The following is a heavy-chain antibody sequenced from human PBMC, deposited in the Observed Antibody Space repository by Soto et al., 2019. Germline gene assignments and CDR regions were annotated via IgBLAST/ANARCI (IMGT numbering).Heavy chain of an antibody. J-gene: IGHJ4*02. D-gene: IGHD6-19*01. CDR2: ISPKSGGE. CDR3: ATSRASIAVAGETEYYFDY. V-gene: IGHV1-2*02. CDR1: GYTFTDYY. Sequence: ASVKVSCKASGYTFTDYYIQWVRQAPGQGLEYMGWISPKSGGEAHAQKFRGRVTMTRDTSFSTAYMELSRLRSDDTAVYYCATSRASIAVAGETEYYFDYWGQGTRVTVSS.